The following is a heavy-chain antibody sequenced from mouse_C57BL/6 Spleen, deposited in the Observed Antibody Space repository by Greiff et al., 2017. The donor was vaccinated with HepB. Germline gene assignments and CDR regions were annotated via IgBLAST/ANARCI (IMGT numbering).Heavy chain of an antibody. D-gene: IGHD2-4*01. CDR2: ISDGGSYT. Sequence: EVQLQESGGGLVKPGGSLKLSCAASGFTFSSYAMSWVRQTPEKRLEWVATISDGGSYTYYPDNVKGRFTISRDNAKNNLYLQMSHLKSEDTAMYYCARDRPIYYDYVDWYFDVWGTGTTVTGSS. CDR1: GFTFSSYA. J-gene: IGHJ1*03. V-gene: IGHV5-4*01. CDR3: ARDRPIYYDYVDWYFDV.